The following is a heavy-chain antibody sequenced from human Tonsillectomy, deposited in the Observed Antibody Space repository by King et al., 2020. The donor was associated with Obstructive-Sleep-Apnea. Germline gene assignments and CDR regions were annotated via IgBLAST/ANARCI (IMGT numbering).Heavy chain of an antibody. CDR1: GGSVRSGSYY. D-gene: IGHD2-15*01. J-gene: IGHJ2*01. Sequence: VQLQESGPGRVKPSENLSRTGSVSGGSVRSGSYYWSWIRQSPGKGLEWIGYVYYTGGTDYNPSLKSRVAISVDTSRNQFSLKLRSVTAADTAVYFCAREGGSSIWYFDLWGRGTVVTVSS. V-gene: IGHV4-61*01. CDR3: AREGGSSIWYFDL. CDR2: VYYTGGT.